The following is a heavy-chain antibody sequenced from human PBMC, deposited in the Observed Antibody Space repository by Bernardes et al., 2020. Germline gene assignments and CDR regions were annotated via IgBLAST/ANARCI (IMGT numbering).Heavy chain of an antibody. CDR3: ARDKQLVYQSYGMDV. D-gene: IGHD6-6*01. V-gene: IGHV3-21*01. Sequence: GGSLRLSCAASGFTFSSYSMNWVRQAPGKGLEWVSSISSSSSYIYYADSVKGRFTISRDNAKNSLYLQMNSLRAEDTAVYYCARDKQLVYQSYGMDVWGKGTTVTVSS. CDR2: ISSSSSYI. J-gene: IGHJ6*04. CDR1: GFTFSSYS.